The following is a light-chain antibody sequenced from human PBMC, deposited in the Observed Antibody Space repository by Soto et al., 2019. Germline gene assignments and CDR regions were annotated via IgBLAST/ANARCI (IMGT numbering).Light chain of an antibody. CDR3: SSYTTSSRYV. J-gene: IGLJ1*01. Sequence: QSALTQPASASGSPGQSITISCTGASSDVGGYNYVSWYQQHPGKAPKLMIYEVSNRPSGVSNRFSGSTSGNTASLTISGLQAEDEADYYCSSYTTSSRYVFGTGTKVTVL. CDR1: SSDVGGYNY. V-gene: IGLV2-14*01. CDR2: EVS.